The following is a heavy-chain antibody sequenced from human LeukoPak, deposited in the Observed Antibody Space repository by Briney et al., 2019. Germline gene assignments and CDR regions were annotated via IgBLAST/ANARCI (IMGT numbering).Heavy chain of an antibody. CDR2: ISYDGSNK. Sequence: GGSLRLSCAASGFTSSSYAMHWVRQAPGKGLEWVAVISYDGSNKYYADSVKGRFTISRDNSKNTLYLQMNSLRAEDTAVYYCARDEAYCGGDCYSFFDYWGQGTLVTVSS. D-gene: IGHD2-21*02. V-gene: IGHV3-30*04. J-gene: IGHJ4*02. CDR1: GFTSSSYA. CDR3: ARDEAYCGGDCYSFFDY.